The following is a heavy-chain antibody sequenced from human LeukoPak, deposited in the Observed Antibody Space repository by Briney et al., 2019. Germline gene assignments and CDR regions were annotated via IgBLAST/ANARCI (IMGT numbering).Heavy chain of an antibody. Sequence: GGSLKLSCAASGFSFSIYWMYWVRQVPGKGLVWVSRINPDGSTTNYADSVKGRYTISRDNAKNTLYLQMNSLRVEDTALYYCARGGTGLAYWGQGTLVTVSS. D-gene: IGHD3/OR15-3a*01. V-gene: IGHV3-74*01. CDR1: GFSFSIYW. CDR2: INPDGSTT. J-gene: IGHJ4*02. CDR3: ARGGTGLAY.